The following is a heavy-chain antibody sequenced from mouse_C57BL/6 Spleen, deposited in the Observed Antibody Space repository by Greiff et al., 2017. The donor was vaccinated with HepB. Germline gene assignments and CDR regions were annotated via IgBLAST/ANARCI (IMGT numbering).Heavy chain of an antibody. Sequence: VMLVESGPGLVAPSQSLSITCTVSGFSLTSYAISWVRQPPGKGLEWLGVIWTGGGTNYNSALKSRLSISKDNSKSQVFLKMNSLQTDDTARYYCARSNAYYSNYFYAMDYWGQGTSVTVSS. D-gene: IGHD2-5*01. V-gene: IGHV2-9-1*01. CDR2: IWTGGGT. CDR1: GFSLTSYA. CDR3: ARSNAYYSNYFYAMDY. J-gene: IGHJ4*01.